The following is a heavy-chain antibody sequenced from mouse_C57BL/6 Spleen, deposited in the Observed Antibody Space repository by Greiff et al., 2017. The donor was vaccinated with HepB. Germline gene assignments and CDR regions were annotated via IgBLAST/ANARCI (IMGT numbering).Heavy chain of an antibody. CDR3: APHYYGSSLYAMDY. J-gene: IGHJ4*01. CDR2: IHPNSGST. V-gene: IGHV1-64*01. CDR1: GYTFTSYW. Sequence: QVHVKQPGAELVKPGASVKLSCKASGYTFTSYWMHWVKQRPGQGLEWIGMIHPNSGSTNYNEKFKSKATLTVDKSSSTAYMQLSSLTSEDSAVYYCAPHYYGSSLYAMDYWGQGTSVTVSS. D-gene: IGHD1-1*01.